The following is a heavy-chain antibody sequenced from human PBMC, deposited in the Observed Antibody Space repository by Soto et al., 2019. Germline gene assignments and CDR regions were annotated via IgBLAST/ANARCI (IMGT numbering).Heavy chain of an antibody. Sequence: ASVKVSCKASGYTFTGYYMHWVRQAPGQGLEWMGWINPNSGGTNYAQKFQGWVTMTRDTSISTAYMELSRLRSDDTAVYYCARGYCSSTSCYPDTWGQGTLVTVSS. CDR2: INPNSGGT. CDR1: GYTFTGYY. D-gene: IGHD2-2*01. V-gene: IGHV1-2*04. CDR3: ARGYCSSTSCYPDT. J-gene: IGHJ5*02.